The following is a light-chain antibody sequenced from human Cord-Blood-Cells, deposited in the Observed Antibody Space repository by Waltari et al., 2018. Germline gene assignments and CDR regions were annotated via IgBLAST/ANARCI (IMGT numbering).Light chain of an antibody. V-gene: IGLV2-14*01. Sequence: QSALTQPASVSGSPGQSITISCTGTSSDVGGYNYVSWYQQHPGKAPKLRIYDVSNRRSGVSNRFSGSKSGNTASLTISGLQAEDEADYYCSSYTSSSTVVFGGGTKLTVL. CDR2: DVS. CDR1: SSDVGGYNY. J-gene: IGLJ2*01. CDR3: SSYTSSSTVV.